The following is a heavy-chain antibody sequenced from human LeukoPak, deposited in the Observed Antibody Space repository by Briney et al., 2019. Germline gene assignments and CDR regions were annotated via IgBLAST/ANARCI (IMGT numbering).Heavy chain of an antibody. V-gene: IGHV4-59*01. CDR2: IYYSGST. J-gene: IGHJ4*02. CDR3: ARGRGSGKGLFDY. D-gene: IGHD3-10*01. Sequence: PSETLSLTCTVSGGSISSYCWSWIRQPPGKGLEWIGYIYYSGSTNYNPSLKSRVTISVDTSKNQFSLKLSSVTAADTAVYYCARGRGSGKGLFDYWGQGTLVTVSS. CDR1: GGSISSYC.